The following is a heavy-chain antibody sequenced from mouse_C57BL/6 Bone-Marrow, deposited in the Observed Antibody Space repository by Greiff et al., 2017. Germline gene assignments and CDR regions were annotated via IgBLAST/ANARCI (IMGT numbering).Heavy chain of an antibody. D-gene: IGHD2-4*01. V-gene: IGHV1-64*01. CDR3: ASPHYDYDGAWFAY. CDR2: IHPNSGST. CDR1: GYTFTSYW. Sequence: QVQLQQPGAELVKPGASVKLSCKASGYTFTSYWMHWVKQRPRQGLEWIGMIHPNSGSTNYNEKFKSKATLTVDKSSSTAYMQLSSLTSEDSAVYYCASPHYDYDGAWFAYWGQGTLVTVSA. J-gene: IGHJ3*01.